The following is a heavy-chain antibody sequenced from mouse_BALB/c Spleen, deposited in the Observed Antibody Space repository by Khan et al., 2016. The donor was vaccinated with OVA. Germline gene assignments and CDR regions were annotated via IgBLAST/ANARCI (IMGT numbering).Heavy chain of an antibody. CDR2: IFPGSVST. V-gene: IGHV1-9*01. Sequence: QVQLKQSGGDLMKPGASVKISCKATGYTFSSYWIEWVKQRPGHGLEWIGQIFPGSVSTTYNEKFKGKATFTADTSSNTAYMQLSSLTSEDSAVEYCARGGYGGFAYWGQGTLVTVSA. J-gene: IGHJ3*01. D-gene: IGHD2-2*01. CDR1: GYTFSSYW. CDR3: ARGGYGGFAY.